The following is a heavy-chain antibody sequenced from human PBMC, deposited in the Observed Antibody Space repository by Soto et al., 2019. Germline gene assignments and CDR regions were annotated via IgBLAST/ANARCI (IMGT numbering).Heavy chain of an antibody. CDR1: GFTFSSYA. J-gene: IGHJ4*02. CDR3: AARNGRWLPYCFVY. Sequence: EVQLLESGGGLVQPGGSLRLSCAASGFTFSSYAMTWVRQAPGKGLEWVSSITGSGGSTYYADSVKGRFTISRDNSKNTLYLQMNSLRADDTAVYYCAARNGRWLPYCFVYWGQGTLVTVSS. V-gene: IGHV3-23*01. D-gene: IGHD3-22*01. CDR2: ITGSGGST.